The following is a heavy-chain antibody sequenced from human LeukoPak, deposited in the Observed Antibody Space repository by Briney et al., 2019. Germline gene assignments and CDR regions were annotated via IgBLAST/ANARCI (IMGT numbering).Heavy chain of an antibody. J-gene: IGHJ6*03. D-gene: IGHD3-3*01. V-gene: IGHV1-46*01. Sequence: ASVKVSCKASGYTFTSYYMHWVRQAPGQGLEWMGIINPSGGSTSYAQKFQGRVTMTRDMSTSTVYMELSSLRSEDTAVYYCARARTQGYDPYYMDVWGKGTTVTVSS. CDR2: INPSGGST. CDR1: GYTFTSYY. CDR3: ARARTQGYDPYYMDV.